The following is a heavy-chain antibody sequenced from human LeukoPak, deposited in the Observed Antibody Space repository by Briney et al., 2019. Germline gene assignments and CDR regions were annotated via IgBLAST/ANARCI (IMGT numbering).Heavy chain of an antibody. CDR2: INHSGST. CDR3: ARCPRGYMGDWFDP. Sequence: PSETLSLTCAVYGGSFSGYYWSWIRQPPGKGLEWIGEINHSGSTNYNPSLKSRVTISVDTSKNQFSLKLSSVTAADTAVYYCARCPRGYMGDWFDPWGQGTLVAVSS. J-gene: IGHJ5*02. V-gene: IGHV4-34*01. CDR1: GGSFSGYY. D-gene: IGHD5-12*01.